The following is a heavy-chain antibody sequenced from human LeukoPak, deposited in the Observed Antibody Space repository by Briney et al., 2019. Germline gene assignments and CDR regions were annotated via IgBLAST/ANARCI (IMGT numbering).Heavy chain of an antibody. CDR1: GFTFTGHS. V-gene: IGHV3-30*04. Sequence: GGSLGLSCVASGFTFTGHSMHWVRQAPGKGLEWVAVLGNDEKTIFYADSVKGRFTISRDNFKNTLYLQMNSLRAEDTAVYYCAKDVTTTGRGVFDYWGQGTLVTVSS. CDR3: AKDVTTTGRGVFDY. J-gene: IGHJ4*02. D-gene: IGHD3-10*01. CDR2: LGNDEKTI.